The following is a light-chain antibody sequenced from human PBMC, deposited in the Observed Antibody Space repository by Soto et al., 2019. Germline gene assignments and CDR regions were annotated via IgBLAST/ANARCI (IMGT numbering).Light chain of an antibody. J-gene: IGLJ1*01. CDR3: SSYASGGSYV. Sequence: QSVLTQPASVSGSPEQSITISCSGSSSDVGGYNAVSWYQQHPGKVPKLVIYGVSDRPSGISSRFSASKSGNTASLTISGLQAEDEADYYCSSYASGGSYVFGTGTKLTVL. CDR2: GVS. CDR1: SSDVGGYNA. V-gene: IGLV2-14*03.